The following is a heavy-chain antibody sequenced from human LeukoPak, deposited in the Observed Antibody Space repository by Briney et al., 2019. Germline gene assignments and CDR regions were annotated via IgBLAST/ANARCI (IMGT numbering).Heavy chain of an antibody. V-gene: IGHV3-21*01. CDR3: ARDGHGDGFLTGYSYFGMDV. J-gene: IGHJ6*02. CDR1: GFSLSSYS. D-gene: IGHD3-9*01. Sequence: GGSLRLSCAASGFSLSSYSMNWVRQAPGKGVEWVSSITISSNFIYYADSVKGRFTISRDNAKSSLFLQMNSLRAEDTAVYFCARDGHGDGFLTGYSYFGMDVWGQGTTVTVSS. CDR2: ITISSNFI.